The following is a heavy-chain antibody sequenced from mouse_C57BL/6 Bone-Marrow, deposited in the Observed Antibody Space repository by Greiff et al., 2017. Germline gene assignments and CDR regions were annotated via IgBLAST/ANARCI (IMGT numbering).Heavy chain of an antibody. Sequence: QVQLKQSGAELVRPGTSVKMSCKASGYTFTNYWIGWAKQRPGHGLEWIGDIYPGGGYTNYNEKFKGKATLTADKSSSTAYMQFSSLTSEDSAIYYCASHDYDGYYAMDYWGQGTSVTVSS. D-gene: IGHD2-4*01. J-gene: IGHJ4*01. CDR1: GYTFTNYW. CDR2: IYPGGGYT. V-gene: IGHV1-63*01. CDR3: ASHDYDGYYAMDY.